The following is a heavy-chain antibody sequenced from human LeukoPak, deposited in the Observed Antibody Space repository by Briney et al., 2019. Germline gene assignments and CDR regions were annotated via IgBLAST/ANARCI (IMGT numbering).Heavy chain of an antibody. V-gene: IGHV3-33*01. Sequence: GGSLRLSCSASGFSFSSYGMHWVRQAPGKGLQWVAVIWNDGSHQYYADSEKGRFTISRDNSRNTMYLQMNRLRVEDTAVYYCAGDAAEYGDSHFDWWGQGTLVTVSS. CDR2: IWNDGSHQ. CDR3: AGDAAEYGDSHFDW. CDR1: GFSFSSYG. J-gene: IGHJ4*02. D-gene: IGHD4-17*01.